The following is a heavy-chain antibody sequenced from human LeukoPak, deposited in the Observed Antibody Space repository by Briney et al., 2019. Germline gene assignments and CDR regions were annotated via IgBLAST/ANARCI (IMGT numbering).Heavy chain of an antibody. CDR1: GYTFTSYA. Sequence: ASVKVSCKASGYTFTSYAMHWVRQAPGQRLEWMGWINAGNGNTKYSQKFQGRVTITRDTSASTAYMELRSLRSDDTAVYYCARDGGLLWFGESSRGMDVWGQGTTVTVSS. CDR2: INAGNGNT. CDR3: ARDGGLLWFGESSRGMDV. J-gene: IGHJ6*02. V-gene: IGHV1-3*01. D-gene: IGHD3-10*01.